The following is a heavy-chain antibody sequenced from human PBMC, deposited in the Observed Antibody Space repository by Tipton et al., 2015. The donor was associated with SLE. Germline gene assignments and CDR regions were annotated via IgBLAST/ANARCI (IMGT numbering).Heavy chain of an antibody. V-gene: IGHV4-39*07. Sequence: TLSLTCTVSGGSITGSSYYWGWIRQPPGKGLEWIGSIYYSGSTNYNPSLKSRVTITVDTSKNQFSLKLSTVTAEDTAVYYWASDTGEGIAVAWGQGTLVTVSS. CDR3: ASDTGEGIAVA. CDR1: GGSITGSSYY. CDR2: IYYSGST. J-gene: IGHJ4*02. D-gene: IGHD6-19*01.